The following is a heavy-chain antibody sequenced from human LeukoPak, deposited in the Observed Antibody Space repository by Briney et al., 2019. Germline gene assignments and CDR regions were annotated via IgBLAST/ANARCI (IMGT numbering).Heavy chain of an antibody. CDR1: GFTFSSYA. J-gene: IGHJ2*01. Sequence: PGGSLRLSCAASGFTFSSYAMTWVRQAPGKGRKWVSTIRDSGDNTYYADSVKGRFTISRDNSKNTLYLQMNSLTGEDTAVYYCAKIASVVTFYWYFDLRGRGTLVTVSS. CDR2: IRDSGDNT. CDR3: AKIASVVTFYWYFDL. D-gene: IGHD4-23*01. V-gene: IGHV3-23*01.